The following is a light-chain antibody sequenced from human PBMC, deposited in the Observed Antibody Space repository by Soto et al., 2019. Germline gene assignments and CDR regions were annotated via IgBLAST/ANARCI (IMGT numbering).Light chain of an antibody. CDR2: GNS. Sequence: QSVLTQPPSVSGAPGQRVTISCTGSSSNIGAGYDVHWYQQLPGTAPNLLIYGNSNRPSGVPDRFSGSKSGTSASLANTGLQAEDEADYYCQSYDSSLIGSVFGTGTKLTVL. CDR3: QSYDSSLIGSV. CDR1: SSNIGAGYD. V-gene: IGLV1-40*01. J-gene: IGLJ1*01.